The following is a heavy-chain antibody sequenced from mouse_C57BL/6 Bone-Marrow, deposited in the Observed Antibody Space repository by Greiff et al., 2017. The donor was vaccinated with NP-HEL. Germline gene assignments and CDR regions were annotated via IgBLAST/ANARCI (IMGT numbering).Heavy chain of an antibody. V-gene: IGHV5-9-1*02. D-gene: IGHD4-1*01. J-gene: IGHJ2*01. Sequence: EVQLVESGEGLVKPGGSLKLSCAASGFTFSSYAMSWVRQTPEQRLEWVAYISSGGDYIYYADTVKGRFTISRDNARNTLYLQMSSLKSEDTAMYYCTRALTGAGTHLFDYWGQGTTLTVSS. CDR1: GFTFSSYA. CDR3: TRALTGAGTHLFDY. CDR2: ISSGGDYI.